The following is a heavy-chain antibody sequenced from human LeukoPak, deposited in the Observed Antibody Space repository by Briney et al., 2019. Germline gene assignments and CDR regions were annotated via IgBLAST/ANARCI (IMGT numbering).Heavy chain of an antibody. CDR3: ARVIVRGDTFDY. CDR2: INPNSGGT. D-gene: IGHD3-10*01. J-gene: IGHJ4*02. CDR1: GYTFTGYY. Sequence: ASVKVSCKASGYTFTGYYMHWVRQAPGQGREWMGWINPNSGGTNYAQKFQGRVTMTRDTSISTAYMELSRLGSDDTAVYYCARVIVRGDTFDYWGQGTLVTVSS. V-gene: IGHV1-2*02.